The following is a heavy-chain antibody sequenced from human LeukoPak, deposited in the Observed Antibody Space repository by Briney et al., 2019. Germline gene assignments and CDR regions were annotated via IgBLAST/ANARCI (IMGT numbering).Heavy chain of an antibody. CDR2: FDPEDGET. Sequence: ASVKVSCKVSGYTLTELSMHWVRRAPGQGLEWMGGFDPEDGETIYAQKFQGRVTMTEDTSTDTAYMELSSLRSEDTAVYYCAADQTGATDAFGIWGQGTMVIVSS. J-gene: IGHJ3*02. CDR3: AADQTGATDAFGI. CDR1: GYTLTELS. V-gene: IGHV1-24*01. D-gene: IGHD1-26*01.